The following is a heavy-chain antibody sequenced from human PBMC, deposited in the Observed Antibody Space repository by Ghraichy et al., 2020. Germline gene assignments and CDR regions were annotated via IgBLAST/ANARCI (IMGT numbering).Heavy chain of an antibody. Sequence: GGSLRLSCTGSGFTFSRDGLHWVRQAPGNGLEWVAVTSYDGSDEHYADSVKGRFTISRDNSKNTLYLQMNSLRAEDTAVYYCAKERDSSGYYSFRGDYYGMDVWGQGTMVTVSS. CDR3: AKERDSSGYYSFRGDYYGMDV. CDR1: GFTFSRDG. D-gene: IGHD3-22*01. CDR2: TSYDGSDE. V-gene: IGHV3-30*18. J-gene: IGHJ6*02.